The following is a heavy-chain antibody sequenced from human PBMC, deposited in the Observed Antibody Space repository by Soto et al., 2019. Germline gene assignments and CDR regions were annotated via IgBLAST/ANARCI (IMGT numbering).Heavy chain of an antibody. J-gene: IGHJ4*02. V-gene: IGHV3-23*01. D-gene: IGHD6-13*01. CDR1: GFIFSNHA. CDR3: AKRQGIGAAAKNFDF. Sequence: GGSLRLSCAASGFIFSNHAMSWVRQVPGQGLEWVSGISAGGNLIYYANSVRGRFTMSKDNSKNMLYLQMNSLRAEDTAVYFGAKRQGIGAAAKNFDFWGQGARVTVSS. CDR2: ISAGGNLI.